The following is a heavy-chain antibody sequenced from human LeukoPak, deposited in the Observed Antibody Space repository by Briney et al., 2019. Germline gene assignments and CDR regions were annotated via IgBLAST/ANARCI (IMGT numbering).Heavy chain of an antibody. J-gene: IGHJ4*02. CDR2: ISGNDGAT. CDR1: GYPFNTYG. D-gene: IGHD3-3*01. CDR3: ARDVPDFWSGFDS. Sequence: EASVKVSCKASGYPFNTYGLSWVRQAPGQGLEWMGQISGNDGATKYAQRFQGRVTMTTDTATSTAYLELTSLTSDDTAVYYCARDVPDFWSGFDSWGQGTLVTVSP. V-gene: IGHV1-18*04.